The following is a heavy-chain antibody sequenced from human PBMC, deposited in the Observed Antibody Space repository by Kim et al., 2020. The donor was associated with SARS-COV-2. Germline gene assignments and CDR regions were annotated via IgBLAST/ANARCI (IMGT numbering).Heavy chain of an antibody. V-gene: IGHV1-18*04. D-gene: IGHD6-19*01. CDR1: GYTFTSYG. CDR3: ARDLMEVIAVAGTKVVEFDY. Sequence: ASVKVSCKASGYTFTSYGISWVRQAPGQGLEWMGWISAYNGNTNYAQKLQGRVTMTTDTSTSTAYMELRSLRSDDTAVYYCARDLMEVIAVAGTKVVEFDYWGQGTLVTVSS. J-gene: IGHJ4*02. CDR2: ISAYNGNT.